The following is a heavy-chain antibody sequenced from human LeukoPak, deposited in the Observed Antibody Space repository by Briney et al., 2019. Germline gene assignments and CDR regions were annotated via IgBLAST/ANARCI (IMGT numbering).Heavy chain of an antibody. CDR3: AKFKGHYGDSGYYFDY. CDR2: ITGSSDYI. Sequence: PGGSLRLSCAASGFTFSRYSVNWVRQAPGKGLEWVSCITGSSDYIFYADSVRGRFTISRDNAKNSLYLQMNSLRAEDTAVYYCAKFKGHYGDSGYYFDYWGQGTLVTVSS. D-gene: IGHD1-26*01. CDR1: GFTFSRYS. J-gene: IGHJ4*02. V-gene: IGHV3-21*01.